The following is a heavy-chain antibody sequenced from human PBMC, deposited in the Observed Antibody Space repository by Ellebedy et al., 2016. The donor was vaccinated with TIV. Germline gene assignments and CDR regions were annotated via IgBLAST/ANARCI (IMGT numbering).Heavy chain of an antibody. Sequence: GESLKISXAASGFIVSESDIHWVRQAPGKGLEWIGRIKKKAEGDVIAYAASVKGRFIISRDDSKNTAYLQMDSLTTADTAVYYCTRRRPAEKFGPHGYYGLVWGQGALVTVSS. CDR2: IKKKAEGDVI. D-gene: IGHD3-22*01. CDR3: TRRRPAEKFGPHGYYGLV. V-gene: IGHV3-73*01. J-gene: IGHJ4*02. CDR1: GFIVSESD.